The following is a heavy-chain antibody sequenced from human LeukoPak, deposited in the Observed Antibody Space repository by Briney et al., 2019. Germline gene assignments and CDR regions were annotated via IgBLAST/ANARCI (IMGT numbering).Heavy chain of an antibody. Sequence: GGSLRLSCAASGFTFSGYNMNWVRQAPGKGLEWVSFISSSTSIIYYADSVKGRFTISRDNAKNTLYLQMNSLRAEDTAVYYCARERGVASRWGQGTMVTVSS. CDR1: GFTFSGYN. CDR3: ARERGVASR. V-gene: IGHV3-48*04. D-gene: IGHD3-3*01. CDR2: ISSSTSII. J-gene: IGHJ3*01.